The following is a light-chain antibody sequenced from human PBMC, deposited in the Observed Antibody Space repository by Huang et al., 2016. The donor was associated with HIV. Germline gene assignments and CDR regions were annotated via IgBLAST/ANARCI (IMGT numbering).Light chain of an antibody. Sequence: DIQMTQSPSSLSASVGDRVTITCRASQGIRDSLAWYQQKSGRPPTLLLYAASTLESVVPSRFSGSGSGTDHTLTISSLQPEDLATYYCQQYFDTILTFGGGTKVEIK. CDR1: QGIRDS. J-gene: IGKJ4*01. V-gene: IGKV1-NL1*01. CDR2: AAS. CDR3: QQYFDTILT.